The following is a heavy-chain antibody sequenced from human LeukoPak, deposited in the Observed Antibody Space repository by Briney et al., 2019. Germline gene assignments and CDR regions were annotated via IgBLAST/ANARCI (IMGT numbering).Heavy chain of an antibody. CDR2: INSDGSST. CDR1: GFTFSSYW. Sequence: GGSLRLSCAASGFTFSSYWMHWVRQAPGKGRVWDSRINSDGSSTSYADSVKGRFTISRDNAKNTLYLQMNSLRAEDTAVYYCAREIAVAGTSNYYYYYGMDVWGKGTTVTVSS. J-gene: IGHJ6*04. CDR3: AREIAVAGTSNYYYYYGMDV. V-gene: IGHV3-74*01. D-gene: IGHD6-19*01.